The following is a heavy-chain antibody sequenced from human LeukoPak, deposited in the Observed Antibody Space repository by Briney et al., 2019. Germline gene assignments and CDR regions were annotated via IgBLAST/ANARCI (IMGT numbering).Heavy chain of an antibody. CDR2: IYTSGST. CDR1: GGSISSYY. J-gene: IGHJ5*02. D-gene: IGHD3-22*01. CDR3: AREDSSGYFGGA. V-gene: IGHV4-4*07. Sequence: SETLSLTSTVPGGSISSYYRSWIRQPARKGLEWIGRIYTSGSTNYNPSLKRRVTMSVATSKNQFSLKLSSVTAADTAVYYCAREDSSGYFGGAWGQGTLVTVSS.